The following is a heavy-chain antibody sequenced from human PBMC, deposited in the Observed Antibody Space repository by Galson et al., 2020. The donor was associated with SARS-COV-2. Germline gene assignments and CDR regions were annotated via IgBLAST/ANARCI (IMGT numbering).Heavy chain of an antibody. CDR1: GFTLSNYG. J-gene: IGHJ4*02. V-gene: IGHV3-33*01. CDR3: ARETRAQWNDNPGGF. Sequence: TGGSLRLSCVASGFTLSNYGVHWVRQPPGKGLEWVAVTGYDGNSKYYGDSVKGRFTISRDNSKNTVYLQMNSLGVEDTALYYCARETRAQWNDNPGGFWGQGTLVIVSS. D-gene: IGHD1-1*01. CDR2: TGYDGNSK.